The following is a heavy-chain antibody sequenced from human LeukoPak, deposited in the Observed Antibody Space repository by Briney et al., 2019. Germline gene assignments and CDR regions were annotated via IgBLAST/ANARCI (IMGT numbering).Heavy chain of an antibody. V-gene: IGHV4-38-2*01. D-gene: IGHD2-2*01. Sequence: PSETLSLTCAVSGYSISSGYYWGWIRQPPGKGLEWIGSIYHSGSTYYNPSLKSRVTISVDTSKNQFSLKLSSVTAADTAMYYCARHPTYQYCSSTSCQRAPFDYWGQGTLVTVSP. CDR3: ARHPTYQYCSSTSCQRAPFDY. CDR2: IYHSGST. J-gene: IGHJ4*02. CDR1: GYSISSGYY.